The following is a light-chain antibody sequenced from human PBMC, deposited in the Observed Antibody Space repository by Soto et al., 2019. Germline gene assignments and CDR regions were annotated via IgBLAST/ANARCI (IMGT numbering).Light chain of an antibody. V-gene: IGKV3-20*01. Sequence: EVVLTQSPGPLSLSPGERATLSCRASQSVGRNYLSWFQHKRGQPPRVLVFATSSRAAGTPVRFSGSGSGTNFTLTITRVEPEDFGVYYCQQYGASPPAYTFGLGTKLEI. CDR3: QQYGASPPAYT. CDR2: ATS. J-gene: IGKJ2*01. CDR1: QSVGRNY.